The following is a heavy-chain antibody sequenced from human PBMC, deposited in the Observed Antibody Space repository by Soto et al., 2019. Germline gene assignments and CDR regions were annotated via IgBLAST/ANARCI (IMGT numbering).Heavy chain of an antibody. Sequence: QLQLQESGPGLVKPSETLSLTCTVSGGSISSSSYYWGWIRQPPGKGLEWIGSIYYSGSTYYNPSLKSRLTISVDTSKNQCALKLSSVTAADTAVYYCARRSGYYYYYYMDVWGKGTTVTVSS. CDR2: IYYSGST. V-gene: IGHV4-39*01. D-gene: IGHD3-10*01. J-gene: IGHJ6*03. CDR1: GGSISSSSYY. CDR3: ARRSGYYYYYYMDV.